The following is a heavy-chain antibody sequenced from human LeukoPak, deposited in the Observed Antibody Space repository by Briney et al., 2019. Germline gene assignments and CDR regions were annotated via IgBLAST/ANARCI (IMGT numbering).Heavy chain of an antibody. J-gene: IGHJ4*02. D-gene: IGHD5-24*01. CDR2: ISSSGSTI. CDR3: ARFGYNDFDY. V-gene: IGHV3-48*03. CDR1: GFSFSSYE. Sequence: GGSLRLSCVASGFSFSSYEINWVRQAPGKGLEWVSYISSSGSTIYYADSVKGRFTISRDDAKNSLYLQMNSLRPEDTAVYYCARFGYNDFDYWGQGTLVTVSS.